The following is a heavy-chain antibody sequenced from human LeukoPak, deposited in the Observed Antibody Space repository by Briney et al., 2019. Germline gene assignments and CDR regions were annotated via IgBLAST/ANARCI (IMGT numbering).Heavy chain of an antibody. D-gene: IGHD2-21*02. CDR3: ARVVVVVTAILGSWFDP. J-gene: IGHJ5*02. Sequence: SETLSLICTVSGDSIGTSSNYWSWIRQPAGKGLEWIGRIYTTGSTNYNPSLESRVTISVDTSKNQFSLKLSSVTAADTAVYYCARVVVVVTAILGSWFDPWGQGTLVTVSS. CDR1: GDSIGTSSNY. CDR2: IYTTGST. V-gene: IGHV4-61*02.